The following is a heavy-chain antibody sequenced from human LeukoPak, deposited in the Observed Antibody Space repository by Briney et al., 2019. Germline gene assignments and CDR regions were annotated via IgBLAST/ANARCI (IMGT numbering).Heavy chain of an antibody. CDR3: ARDYGDSSGSPWNAFDI. CDR2: INPNSGGT. Sequence: ASVKVSCKASGYTFTSYDINWVRQAPGQGLEWMGWINPNSGGTNYAQKFQGRVTMTRDTSISTAYMELSRLRSDDPAVYYCARDYGDSSGSPWNAFDIWGQGTMVTVSS. D-gene: IGHD3-22*01. J-gene: IGHJ3*02. V-gene: IGHV1-2*02. CDR1: GYTFTSYD.